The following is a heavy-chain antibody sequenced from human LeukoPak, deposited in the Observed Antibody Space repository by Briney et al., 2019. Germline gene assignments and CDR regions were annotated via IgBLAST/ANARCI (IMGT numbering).Heavy chain of an antibody. CDR3: ARRRVYYDSRGSRPYYFDY. V-gene: IGHV4-34*01. D-gene: IGHD3-22*01. J-gene: IGHJ4*02. CDR2: INHSGST. CDR1: GGSFSGYY. Sequence: SETLSLTCAVYGGSFSGYYWSWIRQPPGKGLEWIGEINHSGSTNYNPSLMSRVTISVDTSKNQFSLKLSSVTAADTAVYYCARRRVYYDSRGSRPYYFDYWGQGTLVTVSS.